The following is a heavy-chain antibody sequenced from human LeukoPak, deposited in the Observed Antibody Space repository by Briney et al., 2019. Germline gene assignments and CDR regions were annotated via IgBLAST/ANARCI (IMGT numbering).Heavy chain of an antibody. CDR2: IHDSGST. Sequence: SQTLSLTRIHFGPYISSSCWRSVRQPPGKGLEWIGYIHDSGSTNYSPSLTSRVTISVDTSKNQVSLKLSSVTAADTAAYYCARHVGHYDGSGYYYDWYFDLWGRGTLVTVSS. J-gene: IGHJ2*01. CDR1: GPYISSSC. D-gene: IGHD3-22*01. CDR3: ARHVGHYDGSGYYYDWYFDL. V-gene: IGHV4-59*08.